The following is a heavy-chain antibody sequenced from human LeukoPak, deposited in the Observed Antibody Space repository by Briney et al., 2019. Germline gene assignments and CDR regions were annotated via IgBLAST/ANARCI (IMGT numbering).Heavy chain of an antibody. V-gene: IGHV4-59*08. D-gene: IGHD2-15*01. J-gene: IGHJ3*02. CDR3: ASHPTHVSRILVGALDI. Sequence: PSETLSLTCTVSGGSISSYYWSWIRQPPGKGLEWIGYIYYSGSTNYNPSLKSRVTISVDTSKNQFSLKLSSVTAADTAVYYCASHPTHVSRILVGALDISGQGTMVTVSS. CDR1: GGSISSYY. CDR2: IYYSGST.